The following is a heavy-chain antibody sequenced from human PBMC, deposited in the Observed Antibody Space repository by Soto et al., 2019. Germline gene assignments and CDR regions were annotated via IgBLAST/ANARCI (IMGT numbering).Heavy chain of an antibody. Sequence: QVQLQQWGAGLLKPSETLSLTCAVYGGSFSGYYWSWIRQPPGKGLEWIGEINHSGSTNYNPSLKRRVTISVDTSKNQFSLKLSSVTAADTAVYYCARSIVVVTRGTAFDIWGQGTMVTVSS. CDR1: GGSFSGYY. V-gene: IGHV4-34*01. CDR3: ARSIVVVTRGTAFDI. D-gene: IGHD2-21*02. J-gene: IGHJ3*02. CDR2: INHSGST.